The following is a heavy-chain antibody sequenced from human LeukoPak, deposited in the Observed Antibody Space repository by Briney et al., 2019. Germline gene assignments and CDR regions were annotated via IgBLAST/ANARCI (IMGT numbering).Heavy chain of an antibody. Sequence: GGSLRLSCAASGFTLSGSAMHWVRQASGKGLEWVGRIRSKANSYATAYAASVKGRFTISRDDSKNTAYLQMNSLKTEDTAVYYCTVYPKGYSGYDYTQDYWGQGTLVTASS. CDR3: TVYPKGYSGYDYTQDY. CDR1: GFTLSGSA. D-gene: IGHD5-12*01. CDR2: IRSKANSYAT. V-gene: IGHV3-73*01. J-gene: IGHJ4*02.